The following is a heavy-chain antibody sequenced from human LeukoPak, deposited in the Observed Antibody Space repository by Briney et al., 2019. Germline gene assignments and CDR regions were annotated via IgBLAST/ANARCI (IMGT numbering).Heavy chain of an antibody. J-gene: IGHJ6*03. V-gene: IGHV4-34*01. Sequence: SETLSLTCAVYGGSFSGYYWSWIRQPPGKGLEGIGEINHSGSTNYNPSLKSRVTISVDTYKNQFSLKLSSVTAADTAVYYCARISSVWLKDFYYYMDVWGKGTTVTVSS. CDR3: ARISSVWLKDFYYYMDV. CDR1: GGSFSGYY. D-gene: IGHD5-12*01. CDR2: INHSGST.